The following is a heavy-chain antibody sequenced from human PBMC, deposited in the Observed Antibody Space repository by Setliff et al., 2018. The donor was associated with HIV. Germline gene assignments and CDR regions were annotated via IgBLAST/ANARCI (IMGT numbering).Heavy chain of an antibody. CDR2: IYSSGSA. J-gene: IGHJ3*02. CDR1: GDSISGSF. Sequence: SETLSLTCTVSGDSISGSFWSWIRQPAGKRLEWIGRIYSSGSAIYNPSLKSRVTMSVDTSKNQFSLKLSSVTAADTAVYYCARDKTAVPRDVDAFDIWGQGTMVTVSS. CDR3: ARDKTAVPRDVDAFDI. D-gene: IGHD6-13*01. V-gene: IGHV4-4*07.